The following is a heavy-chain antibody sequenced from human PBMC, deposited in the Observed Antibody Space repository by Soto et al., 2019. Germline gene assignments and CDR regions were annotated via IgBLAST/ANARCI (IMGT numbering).Heavy chain of an antibody. J-gene: IGHJ4*02. V-gene: IGHV4-39*01. D-gene: IGHD6-13*01. CDR3: ARPGDSWYSYFDY. CDR2: IYYSGRT. Sequence: QLQLQESGPGLVKPSETLSLTCTVSGDSISSSTYYWGWIRQPPGKGLEWISSIYYSGRTYYNPSLKSRVTISVDTSKNQFSLKLSSVTAADTAVYYCARPGDSWYSYFDYWGQGTLVTVSS. CDR1: GDSISSSTYY.